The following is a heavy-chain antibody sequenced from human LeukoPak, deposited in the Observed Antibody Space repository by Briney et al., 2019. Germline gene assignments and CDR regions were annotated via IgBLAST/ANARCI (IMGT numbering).Heavy chain of an antibody. CDR2: IYPGDSDT. V-gene: IGHV5-51*01. Sequence: GESLKISCKGSGYIFANYWVAWVRRMPGKGLEWMGIIYPGDSDTRYSPSFQGQVTISADKSISTAYLQWSSLKASDTAMYYCARHARSTGPDAFYIWGQGTMFTVSS. J-gene: IGHJ3*02. CDR1: GYIFANYW. D-gene: IGHD1-1*01. CDR3: ARHARSTGPDAFYI.